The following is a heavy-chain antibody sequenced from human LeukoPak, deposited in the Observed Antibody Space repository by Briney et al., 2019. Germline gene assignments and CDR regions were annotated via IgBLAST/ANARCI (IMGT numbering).Heavy chain of an antibody. CDR3: ARDLVVRGVTNRFDP. Sequence: GRSLRLSCAASGFTFSSYAMHWVRQAPGKGLEWVAVISYDGSNKYYADSVKGRFTISRDNSKNTLYLQMNSLRAEDTAVYYCARDLVVRGVTNRFDPWGQGTLVTVSS. CDR2: ISYDGSNK. J-gene: IGHJ5*02. V-gene: IGHV3-30-3*01. CDR1: GFTFSSYA. D-gene: IGHD3-10*01.